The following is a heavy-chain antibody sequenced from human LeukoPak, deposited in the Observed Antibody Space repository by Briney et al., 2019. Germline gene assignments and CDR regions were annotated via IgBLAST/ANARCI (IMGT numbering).Heavy chain of an antibody. CDR1: GGPISSSF. Sequence: SETLSLTCTVSGGPISSSFWSWIRQPPGKGLEWIGHIYYSGSTNYNPSLKSRVTISVDTSKNQFSLKLSSVTAADTAVYSCARRGANSGSYLHFDLWGRGTLVTVSA. V-gene: IGHV4-59*13. J-gene: IGHJ2*01. CDR3: ARRGANSGSYLHFDL. CDR2: IYYSGST. D-gene: IGHD1-26*01.